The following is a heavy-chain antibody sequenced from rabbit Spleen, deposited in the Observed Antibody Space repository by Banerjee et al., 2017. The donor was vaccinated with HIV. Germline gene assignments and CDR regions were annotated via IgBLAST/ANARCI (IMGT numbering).Heavy chain of an antibody. D-gene: IGHD8-1*01. CDR3: ARDTGSSFSSYGMDL. J-gene: IGHJ6*01. CDR2: IYTGNGKN. V-gene: IGHV1S45*01. Sequence: QEQLTETGGGLVQPGGSLTLSCKASGIDFTNYYISWVRQAPGKGLEWIGFIYTGNGKNYYASWAKGRFTISKTSSTTVTLQMTSLTVADTATYFCARDTGSSFSSYGMDLWGPGTLVTVS. CDR1: GIDFTNYY.